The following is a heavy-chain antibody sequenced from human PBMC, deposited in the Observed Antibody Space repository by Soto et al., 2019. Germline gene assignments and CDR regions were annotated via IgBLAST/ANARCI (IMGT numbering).Heavy chain of an antibody. CDR2: IVVGSGNT. J-gene: IGHJ6*02. D-gene: IGHD3-10*01. CDR1: GFTFTSSA. V-gene: IGHV1-58*01. Sequence: SVKVSCKASGFTFTSSAVQWVRQARGQRLEWIGWIVVGSGNTNYAQKFQERVTITRDMSTSTAYMELSSLRSEDTAVYYCAADATTMVRGVIIGYYYGMDVWGQGTTVTVSS. CDR3: AADATTMVRGVIIGYYYGMDV.